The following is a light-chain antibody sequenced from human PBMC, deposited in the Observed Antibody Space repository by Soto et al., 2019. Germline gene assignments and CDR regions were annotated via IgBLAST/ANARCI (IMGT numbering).Light chain of an antibody. CDR3: QQSSNIPYT. J-gene: IGKJ2*01. CDR1: QTISSY. V-gene: IGKV1-39*01. Sequence: DIQVTQSPSSLSASVGDRVTITCRASQTISSYLNWYQQNPGKAPKLLIYAASSLQSGVPSRFSGSGSGTDFTLTISSLQPEDFATYYCQQSSNIPYTFGQGTKLEIK. CDR2: AAS.